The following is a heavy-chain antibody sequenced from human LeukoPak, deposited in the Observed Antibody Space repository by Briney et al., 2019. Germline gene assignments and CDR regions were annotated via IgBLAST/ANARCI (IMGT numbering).Heavy chain of an antibody. CDR2: IYTSGST. D-gene: IGHD6-13*01. CDR1: GGSISSYY. V-gene: IGHV4-4*07. Sequence: ASETLSLTCTVSGGSISSYYWSWIRQPAGKGLEWIGRIYTSGSTNYNPSLKSRVTMSVDTPKNQFSLKLTPVTAADTAVYYCAREGIAAAILDYWGQGTLVTVSS. CDR3: AREGIAAAILDY. J-gene: IGHJ4*02.